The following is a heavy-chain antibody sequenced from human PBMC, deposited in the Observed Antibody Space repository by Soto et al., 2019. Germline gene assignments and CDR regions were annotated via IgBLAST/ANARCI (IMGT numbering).Heavy chain of an antibody. J-gene: IGHJ5*01. CDR2: ILYDGSNK. CDR1: GFTFSSYG. Sequence: QVQLVESGGGVVQPGRSLRLSCAASGFTFSSYGMHWVRQAPGKGLEWVAVILYDGSNKDYADSVRGRFTISRDNSKNTLYLQMNSLRAEDTAVYYCARDWLRIAAAGDDLNWFDPWGQGTLVNGSS. CDR3: ARDWLRIAAAGDDLNWFDP. V-gene: IGHV3-33*01. D-gene: IGHD6-13*01.